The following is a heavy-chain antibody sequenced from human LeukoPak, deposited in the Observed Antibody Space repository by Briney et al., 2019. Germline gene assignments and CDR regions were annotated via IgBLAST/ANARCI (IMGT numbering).Heavy chain of an antibody. D-gene: IGHD2-15*01. CDR1: GGSISSYY. CDR3: ARDRGYCSGGSCSRDYYYYYYMDV. CDR2: IYTSGST. Sequence: PSETLSLTCTVSGGSISSYYWSWIRQPAGKGLEWIGRIYTSGSTNYNPSLKSRVTMSVDTSKNQFSLKLSSVTAADTAVYYCARDRGYCSGGSCSRDYYYYYYMDVWGKGTTVTISS. J-gene: IGHJ6*03. V-gene: IGHV4-4*07.